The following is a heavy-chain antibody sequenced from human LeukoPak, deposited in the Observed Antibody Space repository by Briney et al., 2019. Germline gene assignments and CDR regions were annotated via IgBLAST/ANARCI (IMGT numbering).Heavy chain of an antibody. CDR3: ALGSGWYNFDY. Sequence: RASVKVSCKASGYTFTGYYMHWVRQAPGQGLEWMGWISAYNGNTNYAQKLQGRVTMTTDTSTSTAYMELRSLRSDDTAVYYCALGSGWYNFDYWGQGTLVTVSS. D-gene: IGHD6-19*01. V-gene: IGHV1-18*04. J-gene: IGHJ4*02. CDR1: GYTFTGYY. CDR2: ISAYNGNT.